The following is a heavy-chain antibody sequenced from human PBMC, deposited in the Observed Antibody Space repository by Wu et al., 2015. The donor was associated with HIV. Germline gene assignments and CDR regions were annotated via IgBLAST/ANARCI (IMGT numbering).Heavy chain of an antibody. J-gene: IGHJ6*03. CDR3: ARALKVTGGGSWDGTYYYYYMDV. V-gene: IGHV1-46*03. CDR1: GYTFTTYY. D-gene: IGHD2-21*02. CDR2: INPNSGSI. Sequence: QVQLVQSGAEVKKPGASVKVSCKASGYTFTTYYIHWVRQAPGQGLQWMGIINPNSGSISYAQRFQGRVTVTRDTSTSTVYMELSSLRSGDTAVYYCARALKVTGGGSWDGTYYYYYMDVWAKGTTVTVSS.